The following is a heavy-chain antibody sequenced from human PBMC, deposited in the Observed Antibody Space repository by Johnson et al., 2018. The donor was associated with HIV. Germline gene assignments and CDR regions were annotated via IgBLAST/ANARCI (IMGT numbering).Heavy chain of an antibody. CDR1: GFTFDDYA. Sequence: VQLVESGGGVVQPGGSLRLSCAASGFTFDDYAMHWVRQAPGKGLEWVSGISWNSGSIGYADSVKGRFTISRDNAKNTLYLQMNSLRAEDTAVDYCANLYTYGSGAFDIWGQGTMVTVSS. CDR3: ANLYTYGSGAFDI. D-gene: IGHD5-18*01. J-gene: IGHJ3*02. CDR2: ISWNSGSI. V-gene: IGHV3-9*01.